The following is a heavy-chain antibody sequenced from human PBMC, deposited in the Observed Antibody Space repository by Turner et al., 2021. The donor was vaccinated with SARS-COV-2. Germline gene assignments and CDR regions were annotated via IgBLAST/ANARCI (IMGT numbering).Heavy chain of an antibody. D-gene: IGHD4-17*01. CDR1: GFTFSSYD. CDR3: ARAGGMTTVLPGYFDL. J-gene: IGHJ2*01. Sequence: EVQLVESGGGLVQPGGSLRLSCAASGFTFSSYDMHWVRQATGKGLEWVSAIGTAGDTYYPGSVKGRFTISRENAKNSLYLQMNSLRAGDTAVYYCARAGGMTTVLPGYFDLWGRGTLVTVCS. V-gene: IGHV3-13*04. CDR2: IGTAGDT.